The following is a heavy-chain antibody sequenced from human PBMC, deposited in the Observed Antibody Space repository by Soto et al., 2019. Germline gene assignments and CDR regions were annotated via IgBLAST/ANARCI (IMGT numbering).Heavy chain of an antibody. CDR3: ARVLSSGWSRFDY. D-gene: IGHD6-19*01. CDR2: MYHSGST. CDR1: GGSISSDYW. J-gene: IGHJ4*02. V-gene: IGHV4-4*02. Sequence: PSETLSLTCAGSGGSISSDYWWTWVRQPPGKGLEWIAEMYHSGSTNYNPSLKSRVTISVDKSKNQISLKLSSVTAADTAVYYCARVLSSGWSRFDYWGQGTLVTVSS.